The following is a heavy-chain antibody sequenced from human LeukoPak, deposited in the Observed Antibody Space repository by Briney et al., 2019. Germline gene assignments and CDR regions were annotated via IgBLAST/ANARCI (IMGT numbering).Heavy chain of an antibody. V-gene: IGHV3-30*18. Sequence: PGRSLRLSCAASGFTFSSYGMHWVRQAPGKGLEWVAVISYDGSNKYYADSVKGRFTISRDNSKNTLYLQMNSLRAEDTAVYYCAKGGIAAHLLYYFDYWGQGTLVTVSS. CDR1: GFTFSSYG. D-gene: IGHD6-6*01. CDR3: AKGGIAAHLLYYFDY. J-gene: IGHJ4*02. CDR2: ISYDGSNK.